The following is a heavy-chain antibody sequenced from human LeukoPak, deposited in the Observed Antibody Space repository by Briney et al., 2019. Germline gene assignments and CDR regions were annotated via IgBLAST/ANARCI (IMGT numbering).Heavy chain of an antibody. J-gene: IGHJ4*02. V-gene: IGHV3-66*01. Sequence: PGGSLTLSCAVSGFTVSGTYMSWVRQAPGKGLEWVSVIYSGGSTYYADSVKGRFTISRDNSKNTLYLQMNSLRAEDTAVYYCAREAGYGSSSQYFDYWGQGTLVTVSS. CDR3: AREAGYGSSSQYFDY. D-gene: IGHD6-6*01. CDR1: GFTVSGTY. CDR2: IYSGGST.